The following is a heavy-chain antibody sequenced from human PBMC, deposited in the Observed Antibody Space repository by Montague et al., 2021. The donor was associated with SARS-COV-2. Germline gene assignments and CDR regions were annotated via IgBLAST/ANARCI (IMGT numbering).Heavy chain of an antibody. V-gene: IGHV4-4*02. CDR2: IYHSGGT. Sequence: SETLSLTCAVSAGSISSSNWCSWVSQPQGKGLEWSAGIYHSGGTNYNQSFKSRVTISVDKTNNQFSLKLSSVTAADTAVDYWGRIPFGYYGMDVWGQGTTVTVSS. CDR1: AGSISSSNW. CDR3: GRIPFGYYGMDV. J-gene: IGHJ6*02. D-gene: IGHD3-16*01.